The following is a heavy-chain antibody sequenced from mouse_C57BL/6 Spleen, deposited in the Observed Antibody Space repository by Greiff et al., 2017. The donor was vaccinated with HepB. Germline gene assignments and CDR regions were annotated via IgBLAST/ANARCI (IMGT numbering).Heavy chain of an antibody. D-gene: IGHD1-1*01. CDR3: ARDGHYGSSSLLDFDV. J-gene: IGHJ1*03. V-gene: IGHV3-6*01. CDR1: GYSITSGYY. CDR2: ISYDGSN. Sequence: EVKLMESGPGLVKPSQSLSLTCSVTGYSITSGYYWNWIRQFPGNKLEWMGYISYDGSNNYNPSLKNRISITRDTSKNQFFLKLNSVTTEDTATYYCARDGHYGSSSLLDFDVWGTGTTVTVSS.